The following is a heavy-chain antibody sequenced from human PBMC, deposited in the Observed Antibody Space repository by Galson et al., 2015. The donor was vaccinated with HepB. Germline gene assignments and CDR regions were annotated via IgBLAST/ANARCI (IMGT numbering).Heavy chain of an antibody. J-gene: IGHJ6*02. V-gene: IGHV1-58*02. D-gene: IGHD3-22*01. CDR3: AAEDSYYFDGSTYSGAYYYGMDV. Sequence: SVKVSCKASGFTFTSSAMQWVRQARGQRLEWIGWIVIGSGKTNYAQKFRERVTITRDMSTSTAYMELSSLRSDDTAVYYCAAEDSYYFDGSTYSGAYYYGMDVWGQGTTVTVSS. CDR2: IVIGSGKT. CDR1: GFTFTSSA.